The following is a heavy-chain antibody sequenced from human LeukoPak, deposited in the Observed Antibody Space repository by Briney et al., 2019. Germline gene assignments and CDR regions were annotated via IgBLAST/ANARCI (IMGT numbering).Heavy chain of an antibody. CDR1: GGSISSTSYY. J-gene: IGHJ5*02. D-gene: IGHD2-15*01. CDR3: ARHLGYCSGGSCHGSWFDP. V-gene: IGHV4-39*01. CDR2: IYSGGST. Sequence: PSETLSLTCTVSGGSISSTSYYWGWIRQPPGKGLEWIGSIYSGGSTYYNPSLKSRITISVDTSNNQFSLRLSSVTAADTAFYYCARHLGYCSGGSCHGSWFDPWGQGTLVTVSS.